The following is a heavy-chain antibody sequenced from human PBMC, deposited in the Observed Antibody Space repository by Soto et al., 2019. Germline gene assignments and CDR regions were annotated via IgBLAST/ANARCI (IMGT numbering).Heavy chain of an antibody. Sequence: GGSLRLSCSASGFTFSSYAMHWVRQAPGKGLEYVSAISSNGGSTYYADSVKGRFTISRDNSKNTLYLQMSSLRAEDTAVYYCVRGTYPTSRPITLDYWGQGTLVTVSS. CDR3: VRGTYPTSRPITLDY. J-gene: IGHJ4*02. D-gene: IGHD2-2*01. V-gene: IGHV3-64D*08. CDR2: ISSNGGST. CDR1: GFTFSSYA.